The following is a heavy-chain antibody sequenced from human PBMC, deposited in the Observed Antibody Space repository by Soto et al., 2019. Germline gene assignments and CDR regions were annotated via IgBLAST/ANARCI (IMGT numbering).Heavy chain of an antibody. CDR3: ARGGYSGYDFDY. CDR1: GYTFTGYY. D-gene: IGHD5-12*01. J-gene: IGHJ4*02. CDR2: INPNSGGT. V-gene: IGHV1-2*04. Sequence: ASVKVSCKASGYTFTGYYMHWVRQAHRQGLEWMGWINPNSGGTNYAQKFQGWVTMTRDTSISTAYMELSRLRSDDTAVYYCARGGYSGYDFDYWGQGTLVTVSS.